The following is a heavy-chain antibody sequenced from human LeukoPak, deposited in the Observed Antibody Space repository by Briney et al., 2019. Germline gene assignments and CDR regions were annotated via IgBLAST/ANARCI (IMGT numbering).Heavy chain of an antibody. Sequence: GGSLRLSCAASGFTFSSYSMNWVRQAPGKGLEWVSAISGSGGSTYYADSVKGLFTISRDNSKNTLYLQMNSLRAEDTAVYYCAKDAPVNIVVVPAANSWGQGTLVTVSS. V-gene: IGHV3-23*01. CDR1: GFTFSSYS. D-gene: IGHD2-2*01. J-gene: IGHJ4*02. CDR2: ISGSGGST. CDR3: AKDAPVNIVVVPAANS.